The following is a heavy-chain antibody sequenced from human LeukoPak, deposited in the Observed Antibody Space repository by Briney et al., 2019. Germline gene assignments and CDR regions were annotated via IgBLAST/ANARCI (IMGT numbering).Heavy chain of an antibody. J-gene: IGHJ4*02. CDR3: ARDEYYDSSGNRFDY. V-gene: IGHV1-69*01. CDR2: IIPILGTA. D-gene: IGHD3-22*01. CDR1: GGTFSSYA. Sequence: SVKVSCKASGGTFSSYAISWVRQAPGQGLEWMRGIIPILGTANYAQKFQGRVTITADESTSTAYMELSSLRSEDTAVYYCARDEYYDSSGNRFDYWGQGTLVTVSS.